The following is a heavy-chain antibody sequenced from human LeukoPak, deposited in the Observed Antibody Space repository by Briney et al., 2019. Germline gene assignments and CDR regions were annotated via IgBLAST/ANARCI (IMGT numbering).Heavy chain of an antibody. J-gene: IGHJ6*03. CDR3: ARGGAAAGKGDYYYYYMDV. CDR1: GGTFSSYA. D-gene: IGHD6-13*01. CDR2: IIPIFGTA. Sequence: SVKVSCKASGGTFSSYAISWVRQAPGQGLEWMGGIIPIFGTANYAQKFQGRVTITADKSTSTAYMELSSLRSEDTAVYYRARGGAAAGKGDYYYYYMDVWGKGTTVTVSS. V-gene: IGHV1-69*06.